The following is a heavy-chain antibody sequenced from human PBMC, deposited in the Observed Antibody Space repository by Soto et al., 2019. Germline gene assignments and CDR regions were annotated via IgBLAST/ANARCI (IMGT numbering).Heavy chain of an antibody. V-gene: IGHV3-53*02. CDR3: ARDPLLWFGESHYYGMDV. CDR2: IYSGGST. CDR1: GFTVSSNY. Sequence: EVQLVETGGGLIQPGGSLRLSCAASGFTVSSNYMSWVRQAPGKGLEWVSVIYSGGSTYYADSVKGRFTISRDNSKNTLYLQMNSLRAEDTAVYYCARDPLLWFGESHYYGMDVWGQGTTVTVSS. J-gene: IGHJ6*02. D-gene: IGHD3-10*01.